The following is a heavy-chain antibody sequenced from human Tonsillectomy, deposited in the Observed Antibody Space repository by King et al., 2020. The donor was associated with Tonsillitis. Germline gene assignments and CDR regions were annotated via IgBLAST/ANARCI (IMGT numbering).Heavy chain of an antibody. D-gene: IGHD6-19*01. CDR1: GYTFTGSY. V-gene: IGHV1-2*02. CDR3: ATWIEQWLVGDGYYFDY. CDR2: INPDSGGT. Sequence: HVQLVESGSEVKKPGASVKVSCRASGYTFTGSYMHWVRQAPGQGLEWMGWINPDSGGTNYAQKFQGRVTMTRDTSIATAYMEVSRLRSDDTAMYYCATWIEQWLVGDGYYFDYWGQGTLVTVSS. J-gene: IGHJ4*02.